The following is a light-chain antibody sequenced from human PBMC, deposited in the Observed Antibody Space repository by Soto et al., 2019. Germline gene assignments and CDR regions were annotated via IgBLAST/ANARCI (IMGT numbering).Light chain of an antibody. CDR1: QSVSNN. CDR3: QQYNNWPPWT. V-gene: IGKV3-15*01. Sequence: ILMTQSPATLSVSPGERATLSCRASQSVSNNLAWYQQKPGQAPRLLIYDASTRATGIPDRFSGSGSGTEFNLTISGLQSEDFAVYYCQQYNNWPPWTFGQGTKVEIK. CDR2: DAS. J-gene: IGKJ1*01.